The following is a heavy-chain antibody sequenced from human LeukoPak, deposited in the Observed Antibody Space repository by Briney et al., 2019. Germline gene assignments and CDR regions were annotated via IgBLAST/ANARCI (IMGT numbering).Heavy chain of an antibody. V-gene: IGHV4-34*01. J-gene: IGHJ4*02. CDR3: ARFRVGAPRRYFDY. D-gene: IGHD1-26*01. CDR2: INHSGST. Sequence: SEALSLTCAVYGGSFSGYYWSWVPQPPGKGLEWIGEINHSGSTNYNPSLKSRVTISVDTSKNQFSLKLSSVTAADTAVYYCARFRVGAPRRYFDYWGRGTLVTVSS. CDR1: GGSFSGYY.